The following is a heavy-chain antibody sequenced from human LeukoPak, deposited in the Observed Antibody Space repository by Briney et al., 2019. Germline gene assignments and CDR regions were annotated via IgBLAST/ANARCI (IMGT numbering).Heavy chain of an antibody. CDR1: GLTFSSHW. Sequence: PGGSLRLSCAASGLTFSSHWMHWVRQAPGKGLEWVSSISSSSSFMKYADSLKGRFTISRDNAKNSLYLQVNSLRAEDTAVYYCARGPTLTTVDNWGQGTLVTVSS. V-gene: IGHV3-21*01. CDR3: ARGPTLTTVDN. D-gene: IGHD3-3*01. J-gene: IGHJ4*02. CDR2: ISSSSSFM.